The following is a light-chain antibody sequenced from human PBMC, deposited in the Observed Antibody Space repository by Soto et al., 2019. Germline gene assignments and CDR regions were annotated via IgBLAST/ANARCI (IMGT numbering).Light chain of an antibody. CDR3: QSYDNTLFLV. V-gene: IGLV1-40*01. CDR2: GNT. CDR1: ASNIGADYD. Sequence: QSVLTQPPSVSGAPGQRVTISCTGSASNIGADYDVHWYQHLPGAAPKLLIYGNTNRPSGVPDRFSASRSGASASLAITGLQADDEADYYCQSYDNTLFLVFGGGTQLTVL. J-gene: IGLJ2*01.